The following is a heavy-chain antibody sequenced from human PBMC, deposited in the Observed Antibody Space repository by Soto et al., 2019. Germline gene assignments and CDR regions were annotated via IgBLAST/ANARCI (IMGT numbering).Heavy chain of an antibody. CDR1: GFTFSRYE. D-gene: IGHD1-1*01. Sequence: GGSLRLSCAASGFTFSRYEMNWVRQAPGKGLEWLSYISGSGTTIKYADSVRGRFTISRDNAKNSLDLQMNRLRAEDTALYYCARERFLQFSTDDGFDVWGQGTVVTV. CDR2: ISGSGTTI. J-gene: IGHJ3*01. V-gene: IGHV3-48*03. CDR3: ARERFLQFSTDDGFDV.